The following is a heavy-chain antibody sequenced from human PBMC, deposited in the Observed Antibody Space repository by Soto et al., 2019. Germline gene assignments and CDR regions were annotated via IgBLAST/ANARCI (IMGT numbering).Heavy chain of an antibody. CDR1: GFTFTSSA. CDR2: IVVGSGNT. V-gene: IGHV1-58*02. D-gene: IGHD3-22*01. Sequence: SVKVSCKASGFTFTSSAMQWVRQARGQRLEWIGWIVVGSGNTNYAQKFQERVTITRDMSTSTAYMELSSLRSEDTAVYYCAAGGYYDSSGYYPYAFDIWGQGTMVTVSS. J-gene: IGHJ3*02. CDR3: AAGGYYDSSGYYPYAFDI.